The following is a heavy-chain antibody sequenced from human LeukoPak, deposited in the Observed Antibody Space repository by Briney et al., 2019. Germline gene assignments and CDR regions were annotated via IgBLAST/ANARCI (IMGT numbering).Heavy chain of an antibody. CDR3: ARHDVRSGYYPFYY. V-gene: IGHV4-39*01. D-gene: IGHD3-22*01. J-gene: IGHJ4*02. CDR1: GRSISSRSYY. Sequence: SETLSLICTVSGRSISSRSYYWGWIRQPPGKGLEWIGSIYYSGSTYYNPSLKSRVTISVDTSKNQFSLKLSSVTAADTAVYYCARHDVRSGYYPFYYWGQGTLVTVSS. CDR2: IYYSGST.